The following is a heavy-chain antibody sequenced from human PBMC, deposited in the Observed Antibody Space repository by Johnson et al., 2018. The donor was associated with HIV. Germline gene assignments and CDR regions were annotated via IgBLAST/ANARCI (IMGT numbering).Heavy chain of an antibody. CDR1: GVIFSDYY. Sequence: QVQLVESGGGLVKPGGSLRLSCAVSGVIFSDYYMSWIRQAPGKGLEWVSYISGSDGAIWYADSVKGRFTVSRDNAKNSFYLQMNSLRAEDTAVYYCARSVNAGRPFDIWGQGTLVTVSS. V-gene: IGHV3-11*04. J-gene: IGHJ3*02. CDR2: ISGSDGAI. D-gene: IGHD2-8*01. CDR3: ARSVNAGRPFDI.